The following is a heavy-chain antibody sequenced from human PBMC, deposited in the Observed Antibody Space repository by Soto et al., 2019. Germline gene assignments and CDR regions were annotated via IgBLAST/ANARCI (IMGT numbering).Heavy chain of an antibody. CDR3: ARYCSGGSCYNKALDY. D-gene: IGHD2-15*01. J-gene: IGHJ4*02. V-gene: IGHV1-69*04. CDR2: IIPIIGIA. Sequence: GASVKVSCKASGYTFTSYGISWVRQAPGQGLEWMGRIIPIIGIANYAQKFQGRVTITADKSTSTAYMELSSLRSEDTAVYYCARYCSGGSCYNKALDYWGQGTLVTVSS. CDR1: GYTFTSYG.